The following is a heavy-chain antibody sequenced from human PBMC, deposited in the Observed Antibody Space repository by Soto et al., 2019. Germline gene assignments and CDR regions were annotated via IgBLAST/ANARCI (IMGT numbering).Heavy chain of an antibody. CDR2: IYPGDSDT. D-gene: IGHD6-19*01. V-gene: IGHV5-51*01. Sequence: PGESLKISCKGSGYSFTSYWIGWVRQMPGKGLEWMGIIYPGDSDTRYSPSFQGQVTISADKSISTAYLQWSSLKASDTAMYYCARRGSIAVAGTGWNYYYYYGMDVWGQGTTVTVSS. J-gene: IGHJ6*02. CDR3: ARRGSIAVAGTGWNYYYYYGMDV. CDR1: GYSFTSYW.